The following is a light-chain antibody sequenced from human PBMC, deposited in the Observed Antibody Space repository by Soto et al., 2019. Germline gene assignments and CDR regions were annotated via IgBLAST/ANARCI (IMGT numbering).Light chain of an antibody. V-gene: IGKV3-20*01. Sequence: EIVLTQSPGTLSLSPGETATLSCRASQTVNSDYLAWFQQRPGQAPRLLIFATSRRATDIPDRFSGSGSGTDFTRAITRLEPEDFAVYYCHQFGYSPRTFGQGTKVE. CDR1: QTVNSDY. J-gene: IGKJ1*01. CDR2: ATS. CDR3: HQFGYSPRT.